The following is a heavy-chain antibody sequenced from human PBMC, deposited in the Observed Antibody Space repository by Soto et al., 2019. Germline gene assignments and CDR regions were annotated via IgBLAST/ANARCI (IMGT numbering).Heavy chain of an antibody. CDR3: ARGGSRDPGTYHKPLLDD. CDR2: IYSSGNT. CDR1: GDTISTGGYT. Sequence: SETPSLTCDLSGDTISTGGYTWAWIRQPPGKALEWIGYIYSSGNTNYNPSLKSRVTISLDTSKNQFSLKLPSLTAADTAVYYCARGGSRDPGTYHKPLLDDWGEGTQVTVS. V-gene: IGHV4-61*08. J-gene: IGHJ4*02. D-gene: IGHD3-10*01.